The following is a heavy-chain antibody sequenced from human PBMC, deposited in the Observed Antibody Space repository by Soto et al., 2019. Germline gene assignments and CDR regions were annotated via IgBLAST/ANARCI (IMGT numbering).Heavy chain of an antibody. CDR3: ASPRWNYIY. CDR1: GGSFSGYY. V-gene: IGHV4-34*01. Sequence: QVQLQQWGAGLLKPSETLSLTCAVSGGSFSGYYWSWIRQPPGKGLEWIGEMNDSGNTKYNASLESRVAISVDTSKGPFSLTLTSVTAADTAVYYCASPRWNYIYWGQGTLVAVSS. CDR2: MNDSGNT. D-gene: IGHD1-7*01. J-gene: IGHJ4*02.